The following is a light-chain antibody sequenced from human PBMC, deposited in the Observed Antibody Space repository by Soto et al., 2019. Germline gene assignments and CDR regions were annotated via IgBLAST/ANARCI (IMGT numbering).Light chain of an antibody. CDR3: QQYRT. CDR2: GAS. CDR1: QSVSSN. J-gene: IGKJ1*01. Sequence: ERVMAQSPAALSVSPGERATLSCRASQSVSSNLAWYQQKPGQAPRLLIYGASSRATGIPDRFSGSGSGTDFTLTISRLEPEDFAVYYCQQYRTFGQGTKVDI. V-gene: IGKV3D-15*01.